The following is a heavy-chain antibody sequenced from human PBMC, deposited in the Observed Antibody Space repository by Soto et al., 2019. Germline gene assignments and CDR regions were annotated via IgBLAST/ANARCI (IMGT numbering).Heavy chain of an antibody. D-gene: IGHD3-22*01. CDR2: IYYSGST. CDR3: ASLEYYDSSGYPAYDI. CDR1: GGSISSYY. V-gene: IGHV4-59*01. J-gene: IGHJ3*02. Sequence: TLALTCTVSGGSISSYYWSWIRQPPGKGLEWIGYIYYSGSTNYNPSLKSRVTISVDTSKNQFSLKLSSVTAADTAVYYCASLEYYDSSGYPAYDIWGQGTMVTVSS.